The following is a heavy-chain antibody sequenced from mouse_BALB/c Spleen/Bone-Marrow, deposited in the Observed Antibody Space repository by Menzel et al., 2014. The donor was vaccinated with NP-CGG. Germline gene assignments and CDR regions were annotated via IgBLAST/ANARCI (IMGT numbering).Heavy chain of an antibody. CDR1: GDSITSGY. Sequence: EVKLMESGPSLVKPSQTLSLPCSVTGDSITSGYWNWIRKFPGNKLEYMGYISYSGSTYYNPSLKSRISITRDTSKNQYYLQLNSVTTEDTATYYCARGGGSSYNYAMDYWGQGTSVIVSS. D-gene: IGHD1-1*01. J-gene: IGHJ4*01. CDR2: ISYSGST. V-gene: IGHV3-8*02. CDR3: ARGGGSSYNYAMDY.